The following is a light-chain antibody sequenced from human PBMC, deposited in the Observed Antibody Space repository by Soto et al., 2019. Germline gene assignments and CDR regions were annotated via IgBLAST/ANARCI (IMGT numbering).Light chain of an antibody. CDR1: QPVNNY. V-gene: IGKV3-15*01. J-gene: IGKJ5*01. CDR3: QQYEKWPRSFT. Sequence: EIVMTQSPATLSVSPGDRATLSFMASQPVNNYLAWYQHKPGQARRLIIYGASTRATGISARFSGGGSGTEFTLTISSMQCEDFELFFCQQYEKWPRSFTFGQGTRLEIK. CDR2: GAS.